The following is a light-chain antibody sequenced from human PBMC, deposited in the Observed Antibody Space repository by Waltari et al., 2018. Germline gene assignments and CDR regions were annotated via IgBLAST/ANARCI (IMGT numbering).Light chain of an antibody. Sequence: QSVSTQPPSASGTPGQTLTIPCSGSRPNTASNYLYLYPQLPGTAPKLLIYRNKQRPSGVPDRFSGSKSGTSASLAISGLRSEDEADYYCAAWDDSLSGRVFGGGTKVTVL. V-gene: IGLV1-47*01. J-gene: IGLJ3*02. CDR1: RPNTASNY. CDR2: RNK. CDR3: AAWDDSLSGRV.